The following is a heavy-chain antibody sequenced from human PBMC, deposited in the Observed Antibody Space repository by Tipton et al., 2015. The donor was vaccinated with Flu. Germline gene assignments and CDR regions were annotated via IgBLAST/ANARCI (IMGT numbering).Heavy chain of an antibody. CDR3: AKDGWDTSGWYPFDY. J-gene: IGHJ4*02. CDR1: GFTFSRYA. Sequence: SLRLSCTASGFTFSRYAMSWVRQAPGKGLEWVSAIGGGGATTYFADSVKGRFTISRDNSKNALYLLISSLRPEDTAVYYCAKDGWDTSGWYPFDYWGQGTLVTVSA. CDR2: IGGGGATT. V-gene: IGHV3-23*01. D-gene: IGHD6-19*01.